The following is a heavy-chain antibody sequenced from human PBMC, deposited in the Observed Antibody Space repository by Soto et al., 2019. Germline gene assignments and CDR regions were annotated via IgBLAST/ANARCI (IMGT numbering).Heavy chain of an antibody. Sequence: GSGPTLVNPTQTLTLTCTFSGFSLSTSGMCVSWIRQPPGKALEWLARIDWDDDKYYSTSLKTRLTISKDTSKNQVVLTMTNMDPVDTATYYCARIVYSGYEVGYFDYWGQGTLVTVSS. J-gene: IGHJ4*02. V-gene: IGHV2-70*11. D-gene: IGHD5-12*01. CDR3: ARIVYSGYEVGYFDY. CDR2: IDWDDDK. CDR1: GFSLSTSGMC.